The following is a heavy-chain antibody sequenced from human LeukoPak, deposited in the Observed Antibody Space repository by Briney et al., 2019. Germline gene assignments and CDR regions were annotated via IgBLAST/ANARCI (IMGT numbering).Heavy chain of an antibody. CDR1: GGSISSGTYS. CDR2: IYASGRN. V-gene: IGHV4-61*09. Sequence: SETLSLTCTVSGGSISSGTYSWSWIRQPAGQGLEWIGHIYASGRNNYNPSLKSRVTMSIDTSKNHFSLRLSSVTAADTAVYYCARLSGYDWESFYDYWGQGTLVTVSS. J-gene: IGHJ4*02. CDR3: ARLSGYDWESFYDY. D-gene: IGHD5-12*01.